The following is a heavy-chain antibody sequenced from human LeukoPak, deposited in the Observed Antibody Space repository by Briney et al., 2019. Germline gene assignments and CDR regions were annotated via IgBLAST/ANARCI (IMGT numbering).Heavy chain of an antibody. J-gene: IGHJ4*02. V-gene: IGHV3-48*02. D-gene: IGHD2/OR15-2a*01. CDR3: ARLGGSTTADY. Sequence: PGGSLRLSCAASGFTFSSYSMNWVRQAPGKGLEWISYISSSSSAIYYADSVKGRFTISRDNAKNSVYLQMNSLRDEDTAAYYCARLGGSTTADYWGQGTLVTVSS. CDR2: ISSSSSAI. CDR1: GFTFSSYS.